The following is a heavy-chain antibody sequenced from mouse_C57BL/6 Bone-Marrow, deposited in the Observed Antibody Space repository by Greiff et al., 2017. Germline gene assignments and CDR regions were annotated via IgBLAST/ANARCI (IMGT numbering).Heavy chain of an antibody. V-gene: IGHV5-17*01. CDR3: AREGYDYLFAY. CDR2: ISSGSSTI. J-gene: IGHJ3*01. D-gene: IGHD2-4*01. Sequence: EVQLVESGGGLVKPGGSLKLSCAASGFTFSDYGMHWVRQAPEKGLEWVAYISSGSSTIYYADTVKGRFTISRDNAKNTLFLQMTSLMSEDSAMYYYAREGYDYLFAYWGQGTLVTVSA. CDR1: GFTFSDYG.